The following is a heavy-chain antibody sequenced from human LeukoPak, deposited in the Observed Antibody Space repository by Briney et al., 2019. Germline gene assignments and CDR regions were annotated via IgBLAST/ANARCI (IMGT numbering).Heavy chain of an antibody. J-gene: IGHJ5*02. D-gene: IGHD6-19*01. CDR1: GFTFSSYA. Sequence: GGSLRLSCAASGFTFSSYAMSWVRQVPGKRLEWVSAISSGAGTTGYADSVKGRFTISRVNSKGTIYLQMNSLRAEDTAIYYCAKDLEQSYSGWSTSYDAWGQGTLVTVSS. CDR3: AKDLEQSYSGWSTSYDA. V-gene: IGHV3-23*01. CDR2: ISSGAGTT.